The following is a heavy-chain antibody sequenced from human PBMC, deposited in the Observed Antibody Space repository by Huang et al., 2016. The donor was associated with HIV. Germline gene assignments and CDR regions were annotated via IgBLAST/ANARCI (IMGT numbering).Heavy chain of an antibody. Sequence: LRESGSRLVKTSETLSLTCTIAGTSISGNSKYLGWIRQSPGKGLVWISRIHYGGRTYYNPSLKGRGSMSGDTSHNQHVSLTMASVTAADTAVYYCASGVVVVATSRFYFEQWG. D-gene: IGHD2-21*01. CDR2: IHYGGRT. CDR3: ASGVVVVATSRFYFEQ. CDR1: GTSISGNSKY. V-gene: IGHV4-39*02. J-gene: IGHJ4*01.